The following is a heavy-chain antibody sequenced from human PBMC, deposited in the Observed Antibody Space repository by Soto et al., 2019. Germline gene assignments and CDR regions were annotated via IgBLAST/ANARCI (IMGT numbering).Heavy chain of an antibody. V-gene: IGHV3-23*01. CDR1: GFTFSSYA. Sequence: PGGSLRLSCAASGFTFSSYAMSWVRHAPGKGLEWVSASSGSGGSTSYADSVNGRFTISRDNSKNTLFLQMNSLIADDTAVYYCAKDRYGYSYGQYDYWGQGTLVTVSS. D-gene: IGHD5-18*01. CDR2: SSGSGGST. CDR3: AKDRYGYSYGQYDY. J-gene: IGHJ4*02.